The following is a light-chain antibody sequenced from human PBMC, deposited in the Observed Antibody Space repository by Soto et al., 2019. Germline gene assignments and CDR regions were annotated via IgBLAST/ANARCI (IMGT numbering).Light chain of an antibody. Sequence: DIQMTQSPSTLSASVGDRVSITCRASQSISRQLAWYQQKPGKAPNLLIYQASNLETGVPSRFTGSGSGTEFTLTNSSLQPDALATYYCLQYQSYWTFGQGTKVEVK. CDR2: QAS. J-gene: IGKJ1*01. CDR3: LQYQSYWT. CDR1: QSISRQ. V-gene: IGKV1-5*03.